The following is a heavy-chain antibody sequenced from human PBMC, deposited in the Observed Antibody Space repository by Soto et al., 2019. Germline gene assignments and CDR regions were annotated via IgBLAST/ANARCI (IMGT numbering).Heavy chain of an antibody. CDR1: GGTFSSYA. CDR2: IIPIFGTA. Sequence: SSVQGSCKASGGTFSSYAISWVRQAPGQGLEWMGGIIPIFGTANYAQKFQGRVTITADKSTSTAYMELSSLRSEDTAGYYCARGIAAANLYGMDGWGQGNTVTVSS. V-gene: IGHV1-69*06. D-gene: IGHD6-13*01. J-gene: IGHJ6*02. CDR3: ARGIAAANLYGMDG.